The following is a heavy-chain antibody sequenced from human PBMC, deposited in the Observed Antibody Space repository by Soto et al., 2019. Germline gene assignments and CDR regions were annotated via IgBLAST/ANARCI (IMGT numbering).Heavy chain of an antibody. D-gene: IGHD2-21*01. Sequence: GYCWAWRRRRPGKGLEWMGYIYYTGKTYYNPSLESRLTMSVDRSKNQFSLRLTSVTAADTAVYFWGSEHSCRADFIDPWGQGSVVAVS. V-gene: IGHV4-31*02. J-gene: IGHJ5*02. CDR1: GYC. CDR3: GSEHSCRADFIDP. CDR2: IYYTGKT.